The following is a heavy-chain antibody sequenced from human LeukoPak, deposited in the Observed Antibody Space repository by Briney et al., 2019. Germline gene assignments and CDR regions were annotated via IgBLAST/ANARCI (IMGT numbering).Heavy chain of an antibody. V-gene: IGHV3-21*01. D-gene: IGHD3-9*01. J-gene: IGHJ4*02. CDR3: ARWDILTGSGDS. CDR2: ITGSSNT. CDR1: GFIFSTYS. Sequence: PGGSLRLSCEASGFIFSTYSMIWVRQAPGKGLEWVSSITGSSNTYYADSVKGRFTISRDNAKNSLYLQMNSLRAEDTAVYYCARWDILTGSGDSWGQGALVTVSS.